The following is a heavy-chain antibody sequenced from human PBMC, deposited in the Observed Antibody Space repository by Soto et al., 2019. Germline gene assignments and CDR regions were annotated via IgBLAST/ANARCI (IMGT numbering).Heavy chain of an antibody. CDR2: IYHSGST. J-gene: IGHJ4*02. D-gene: IGHD3-22*01. V-gene: IGHV4-30-2*01. CDR1: GGSISSGGYS. CDR3: ARAKDSSGYYYVGYFDY. Sequence: SETLSLTCAVSGGSISSGGYSWSWIRQPPGKGLEWIGYIYHSGSTYYNPSLKSRVTISVDRSKNQFSLKLSSVTAADTDVYYCARAKDSSGYYYVGYFDYWGPETLVTVSS.